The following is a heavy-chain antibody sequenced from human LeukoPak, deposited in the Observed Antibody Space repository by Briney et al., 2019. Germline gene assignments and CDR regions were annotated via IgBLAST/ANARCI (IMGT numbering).Heavy chain of an antibody. Sequence: RTSETLSLTCTVSGGSISSSSYYWAWIRQPPGKGLEWIGSVYYSGSTYYNPSLKSRVIISVDTSKNQFSLKLSSVTAADTAVYYCAREEEIAVAGLDYWGQGTLVTVSS. D-gene: IGHD6-19*01. J-gene: IGHJ4*02. CDR3: AREEEIAVAGLDY. CDR1: GGSISSSSYY. CDR2: VYYSGST. V-gene: IGHV4-39*02.